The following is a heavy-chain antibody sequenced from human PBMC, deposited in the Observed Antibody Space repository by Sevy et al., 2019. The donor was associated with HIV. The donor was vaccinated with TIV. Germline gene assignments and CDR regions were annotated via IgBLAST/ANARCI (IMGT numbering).Heavy chain of an antibody. CDR1: GGSISSGGYY. Sequence: SETLSLTCTVSGGSISSGGYYWSCIRQHPGKGLEWIGYIYYSGSTYYNPSLKSRVTISVDTSKNQFSLKLSSVTAADTAVYYCARTIRGYSYGLDYWGQGTLVTVSS. J-gene: IGHJ4*02. D-gene: IGHD5-18*01. CDR3: ARTIRGYSYGLDY. CDR2: IYYSGST. V-gene: IGHV4-31*03.